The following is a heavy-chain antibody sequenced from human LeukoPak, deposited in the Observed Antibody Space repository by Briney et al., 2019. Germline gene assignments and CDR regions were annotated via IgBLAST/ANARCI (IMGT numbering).Heavy chain of an antibody. J-gene: IGHJ6*03. CDR3: ARRSYGDPAFYYYYMDV. CDR2: INPNSGGT. Sequence: ASVKVSRKASGYTFTGYYMHWVRQAPGQGLEWMGWINPNSGGTNYAQKFQGRVTMTRDTSISTAYMELSRLRSDDTAVYYCARRSYGDPAFYYYYMDVWGKGTTVTVSS. D-gene: IGHD4-17*01. V-gene: IGHV1-2*02. CDR1: GYTFTGYY.